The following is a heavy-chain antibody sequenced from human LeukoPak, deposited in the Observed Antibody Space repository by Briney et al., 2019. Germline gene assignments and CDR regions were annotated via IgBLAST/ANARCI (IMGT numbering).Heavy chain of an antibody. CDR1: GGSISSSNW. J-gene: IGHJ6*03. CDR3: ARGRGSSSWYAHYYYYMDV. Sequence: SETLSLTCAVSGGSISSSNWWSWVRQPPGKGLEWIGEIYHSGSTNYNPSLKSRVTISVDKSKNQSSLKLSSVTAADTAVYYCARGRGSSSWYAHYYYYMDVWGKGTTVTVSS. V-gene: IGHV4-4*02. D-gene: IGHD6-13*01. CDR2: IYHSGST.